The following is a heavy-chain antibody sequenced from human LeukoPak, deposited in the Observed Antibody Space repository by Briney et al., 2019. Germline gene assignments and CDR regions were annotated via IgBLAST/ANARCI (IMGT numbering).Heavy chain of an antibody. Sequence: GGSLRLSCAASGFSFSDTYINWVRLAPGKGLEWVANIKEDGTETYYVDFVKGRFTISRDNAKNSLYLQMNSLRVEDTAVYYCAKEGRSLQTYWGQGTLVTVSS. CDR1: GFSFSDTY. J-gene: IGHJ4*02. V-gene: IGHV3-7*03. D-gene: IGHD5-24*01. CDR3: AKEGRSLQTY. CDR2: IKEDGTET.